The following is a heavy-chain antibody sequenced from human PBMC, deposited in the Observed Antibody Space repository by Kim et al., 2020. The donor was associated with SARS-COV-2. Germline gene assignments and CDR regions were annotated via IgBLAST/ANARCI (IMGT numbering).Heavy chain of an antibody. CDR3: CRGYSGGPIYAFDI. D-gene: IGHD6-19*01. CDR1: RCSLSDYY. Sequence: GGSLRLSCVTSRCSLSDYYIDWVRQGPGKGLEWVGRSGNKASSHTTEYAASVKDRCTIPRDDSKNSLYLQMKSLKTEDTAVYYCCRGYSGGPIYAFDIWGKGTGVTVSS. CDR2: SGNKASSHTT. J-gene: IGHJ3*02. V-gene: IGHV3-72*01.